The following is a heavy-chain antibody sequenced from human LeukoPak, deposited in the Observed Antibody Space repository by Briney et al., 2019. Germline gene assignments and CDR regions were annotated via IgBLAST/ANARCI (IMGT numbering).Heavy chain of an antibody. D-gene: IGHD3-22*01. CDR1: GFTFDDYA. V-gene: IGHV3-9*01. CDR3: AKDIYYDSSGYYFDY. J-gene: IGHJ4*02. Sequence: GGSLRLSCAASGFTFDDYAMHWVRQAPVKGLEWVSGISWNSGSIGYADSVKGRFTISRDNAKNSLYLQMNSLRAEDTALYYCAKDIYYDSSGYYFDYWGQGTLVTVSS. CDR2: ISWNSGSI.